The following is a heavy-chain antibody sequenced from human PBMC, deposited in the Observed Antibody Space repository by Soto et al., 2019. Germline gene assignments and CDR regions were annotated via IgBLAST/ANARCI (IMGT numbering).Heavy chain of an antibody. Sequence: QVQLVQSGAEVKKPGASVKVSCKASGYTFIGYYIHWVRQAPGQGLEWMGRINPRSGETTYAQKLQGRLTMTRDTSISTAYMELSSLRSDDTAVYYCGRDGVGATPLGWFDPWGQGALVTVSS. V-gene: IGHV1-2*06. D-gene: IGHD1-26*01. CDR3: GRDGVGATPLGWFDP. CDR2: INPRSGET. CDR1: GYTFIGYY. J-gene: IGHJ5*02.